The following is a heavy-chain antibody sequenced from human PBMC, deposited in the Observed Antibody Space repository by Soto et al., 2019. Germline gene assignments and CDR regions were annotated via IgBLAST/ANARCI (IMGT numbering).Heavy chain of an antibody. V-gene: IGHV4-34*01. CDR2: INHSGST. CDR3: ARVTYCSSTSCYYYYYYYMDV. Sequence: SETLSLTCAVYGGSFSGYYWSWIRQPPGKGLEWIGEINHSGSTNYKPSLKSRVTISVDTSKNQFSLKLSSVTAADTAVYYCARVTYCSSTSCYYYYYYYMDVWGKGTTVTVSS. J-gene: IGHJ6*03. D-gene: IGHD2-2*01. CDR1: GGSFSGYY.